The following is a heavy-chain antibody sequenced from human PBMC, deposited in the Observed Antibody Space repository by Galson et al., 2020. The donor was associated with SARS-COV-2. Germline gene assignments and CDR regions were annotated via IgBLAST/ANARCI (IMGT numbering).Heavy chain of an antibody. J-gene: IGHJ4*02. CDR3: ARGRYYSDY. D-gene: IGHD1-20*01. CDR2: IDRDGDK. Sequence: SGPTLVKPTQTLTLTCTLSGFSPSASGMCVSWIRQPPGKALDWLARIDRDGDKHYSTSLKTRLIISKDTSKNQVVLTVTNMEPVDTATYYCARGRYYSDYWGQGTPVTVSS. V-gene: IGHV2-70*11. CDR1: GFSPSASGMC.